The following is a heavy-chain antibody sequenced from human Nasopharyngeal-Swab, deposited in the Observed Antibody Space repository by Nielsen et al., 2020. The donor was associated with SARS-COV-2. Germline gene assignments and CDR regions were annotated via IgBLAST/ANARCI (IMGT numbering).Heavy chain of an antibody. J-gene: IGHJ6*03. CDR1: VYTFTSYS. Sequence: SVKVSCKASVYTFTSYSIILVRQAPGQGLEWMGWISAYNGNTNYAQKLQGRVTMTTDTSTSTAYMELRSLRSDDTAVYYCARGAYDVWSALYYYYYMDVWGKGTTVTVSS. CDR3: ARGAYDVWSALYYYYYMDV. V-gene: IGHV1-18*01. CDR2: ISAYNGNT. D-gene: IGHD3-3*01.